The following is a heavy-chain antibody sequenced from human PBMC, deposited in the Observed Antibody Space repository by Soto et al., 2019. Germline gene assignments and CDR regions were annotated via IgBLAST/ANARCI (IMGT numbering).Heavy chain of an antibody. CDR2: IYHSGST. Sequence: SETLSLTCAVSGGSISSSNWWSWVRQPPGKGLEWIGEIYHSGSTNYNPSLKSRVTISVDKSKNQFSLKLSSVTAADTAVYYCARVGAVAGTGYYYYYGMDVWGQGTTVTVSS. D-gene: IGHD6-19*01. CDR3: ARVGAVAGTGYYYYYGMDV. J-gene: IGHJ6*02. CDR1: GGSISSSNW. V-gene: IGHV4-4*02.